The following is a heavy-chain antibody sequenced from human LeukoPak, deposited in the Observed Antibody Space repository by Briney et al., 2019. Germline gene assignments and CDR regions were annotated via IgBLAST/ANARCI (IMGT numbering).Heavy chain of an antibody. CDR1: GLTFSSYS. Sequence: GGSLRLSCAASGLTFSSYSMNWVRQAPGKGLEWVSSISSSSSYIYYADSVKGRFTISRDNAKNSLYLQMNSLRAEDTAVYYCATEMATTEYYFDYWGQGTLVTVSS. V-gene: IGHV3-21*01. CDR3: ATEMATTEYYFDY. CDR2: ISSSSSYI. D-gene: IGHD5-24*01. J-gene: IGHJ4*02.